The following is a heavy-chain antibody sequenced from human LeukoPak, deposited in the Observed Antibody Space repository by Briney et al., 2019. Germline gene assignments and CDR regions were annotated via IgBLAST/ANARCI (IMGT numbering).Heavy chain of an antibody. CDR1: GGSISSSSYY. CDR3: ARVNELGLTGYYNRAFDI. J-gene: IGHJ3*02. CDR2: IYYSGST. V-gene: IGHV4-39*07. Sequence: PSETLSLTCTVSGGSISSSSYYWGWIRQPPGKGLEWIGTIYYSGSTYYNPSLKSRVTISVDTSKNQFSLKLSSVTAADTAVYYCARVNELGLTGYYNRAFDIWGQGTMVTVSS. D-gene: IGHD3-9*01.